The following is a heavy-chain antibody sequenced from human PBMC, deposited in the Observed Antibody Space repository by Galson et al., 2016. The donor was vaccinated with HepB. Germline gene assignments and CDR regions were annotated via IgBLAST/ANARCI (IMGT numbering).Heavy chain of an antibody. CDR1: GFTFSTYW. J-gene: IGHJ4*02. CDR2: IKEDGSER. D-gene: IGHD5-18*01. CDR3: AREPGYNYGFTWGY. V-gene: IGHV3-7*01. Sequence: SLRLSCAPSGFTFSTYWMTWVRQAPGKGLEWVANIKEDGSERYYADSVRGRFTISRDNAKNSLYLQMNSLRAGDAAVYYCAREPGYNYGFTWGYWGQGTRVTVSS.